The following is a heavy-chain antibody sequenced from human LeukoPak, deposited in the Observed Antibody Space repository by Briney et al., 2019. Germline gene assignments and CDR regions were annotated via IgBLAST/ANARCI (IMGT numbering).Heavy chain of an antibody. CDR1: GGSISSSSNY. CDR3: ARQGWLQFLVRFDP. Sequence: SETLSLTCTVSGGSISSSSNYWGWIRQPPGKGLEWIGSIYYSGSTYYNPSLKSRVTISVDTSKNQFSLKLSSVTAADTAVYYCARQGWLQFLVRFDPWGQGTLVTVSS. V-gene: IGHV4-39*01. J-gene: IGHJ5*02. D-gene: IGHD5-24*01. CDR2: IYYSGST.